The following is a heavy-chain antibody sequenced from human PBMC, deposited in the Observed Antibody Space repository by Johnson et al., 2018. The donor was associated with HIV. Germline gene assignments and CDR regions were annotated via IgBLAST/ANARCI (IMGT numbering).Heavy chain of an antibody. J-gene: IGHJ3*02. Sequence: VQLVESGGGLVQPGGSLRLSCAASGFTVRTNYMSWIRQAPGKGLEWVSVIYSGYTTYYAGSVKGRFTISRDNAKNSLYLQMNSLRAEDTALYYCAGYSSSWYDAFDIWGQGTMVTVSS. CDR1: GFTVRTNY. CDR3: AGYSSSWYDAFDI. CDR2: IYSGYTT. V-gene: IGHV3-66*01. D-gene: IGHD6-13*01.